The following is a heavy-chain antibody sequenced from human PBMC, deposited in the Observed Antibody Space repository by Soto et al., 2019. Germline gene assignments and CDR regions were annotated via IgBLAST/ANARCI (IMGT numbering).Heavy chain of an antibody. CDR3: ARIQAPIVVVPAATNSFDP. V-gene: IGHV1-18*04. Sequence: ASVKVSCKASGYTFTSYGISWVRQAPGQGLEWMGWISAYNGNTNYAQKLQGRVTMTTDTSTSTAYMELRSLRSDDTAVYYCARIQAPIVVVPAATNSFDPWGQGTLVTVSS. D-gene: IGHD2-2*01. CDR1: GYTFTSYG. J-gene: IGHJ5*02. CDR2: ISAYNGNT.